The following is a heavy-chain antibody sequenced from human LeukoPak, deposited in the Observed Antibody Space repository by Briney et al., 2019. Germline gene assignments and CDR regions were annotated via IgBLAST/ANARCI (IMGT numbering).Heavy chain of an antibody. CDR3: ARTGGDCSSGLCYYAMDV. D-gene: IGHD2-21*02. CDR2: IHYTGST. V-gene: IGHV4-61*05. Sequence: SETLSLTCTVSGGSISSTSYYWGWIRQPPGKGLEWIGYIHYTGSTDYNPSLRSRVTLSIDMSKNQFSLRLSSVTAADTAVYYCARTGGDCSSGLCYYAMDVWGQGTTVTVS. J-gene: IGHJ6*02. CDR1: GGSISSTSYY.